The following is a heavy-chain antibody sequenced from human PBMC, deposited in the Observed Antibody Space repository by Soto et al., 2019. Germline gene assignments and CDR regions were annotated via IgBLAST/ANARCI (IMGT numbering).Heavy chain of an antibody. CDR2: MFTTGTT. J-gene: IGHJ4*02. Sequence: GGSLGLSCAASGFAVGGFYMNWVRQAPGKGLEWVSVMFTTGTTYYADSVKGRFTISRDDSKNTLYLQMNSLRAEDTAVYYCARERYSYGFDYWGQGTVVTVSS. CDR3: ARERYSYGFDY. V-gene: IGHV3-53*01. D-gene: IGHD5-18*01. CDR1: GFAVGGFY.